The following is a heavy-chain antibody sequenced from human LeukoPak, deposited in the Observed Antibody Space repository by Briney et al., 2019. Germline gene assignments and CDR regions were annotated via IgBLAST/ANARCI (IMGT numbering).Heavy chain of an antibody. J-gene: IGHJ4*02. CDR2: IYYSGST. D-gene: IGHD4-17*01. CDR1: GGSICSYY. V-gene: IGHV4-59*01. CDR3: ARENHDYGDFSFFDY. Sequence: SETLSLTCTVSGGSICSYYWSWIRQPPGKGLEWIGYIYYSGSTNYNPSLKSRVTISVDTSKNQFSLKLSSVTVADTAVYYCARENHDYGDFSFFDYWGQGTLVTVSS.